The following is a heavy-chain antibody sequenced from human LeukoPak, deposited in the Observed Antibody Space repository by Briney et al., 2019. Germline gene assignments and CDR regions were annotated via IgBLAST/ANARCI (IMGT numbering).Heavy chain of an antibody. V-gene: IGHV4-4*07. CDR1: GGSISSYY. CDR3: ARDRCNSSSCASRGAFDI. CDR2: IYTSGST. D-gene: IGHD2/OR15-2a*01. J-gene: IGHJ3*02. Sequence: SETLSLTCTVSGGSISSYYWSWIRQPAGKGLEWIGRIYTSGSTNYNPSLKSRLTMSVDTSKNQFSLKLSSVAAADTAVYYCARDRCNSSSCASRGAFDIWGQGTMVTVSS.